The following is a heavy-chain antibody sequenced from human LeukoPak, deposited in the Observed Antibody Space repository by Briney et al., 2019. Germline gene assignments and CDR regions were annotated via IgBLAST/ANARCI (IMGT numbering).Heavy chain of an antibody. Sequence: SQTLSLTCAISGDSVSSKNGAWNWIRQSPSRGLEWLGRTYYRSKWYDEYADSVKGRVTISPDTSKNQFSLHVYPVTPEDTAVYYCARDLGTSGWYTFDFWGQGTLVTVSS. CDR3: ARDLGTSGWYTFDF. J-gene: IGHJ5*01. D-gene: IGHD6-19*01. V-gene: IGHV6-1*01. CDR2: TYYRSKWYD. CDR1: GDSVSSKNGA.